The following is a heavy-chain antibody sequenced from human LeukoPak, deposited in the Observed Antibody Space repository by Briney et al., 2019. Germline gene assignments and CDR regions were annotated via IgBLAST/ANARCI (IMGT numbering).Heavy chain of an antibody. Sequence: LETLSLTCTVSGGSISSSSYYWGWIRQPPGKGLEWIGSIYYSGSTYYNPSLKSRVTISVDTSKNQFSLKLSSVTAADTAVYYCARLGLGMGWLQPIDYWGQGTLVTVSS. CDR1: GGSISSSSYY. J-gene: IGHJ4*02. D-gene: IGHD5-24*01. CDR3: ARLGLGMGWLQPIDY. CDR2: IYYSGST. V-gene: IGHV4-39*01.